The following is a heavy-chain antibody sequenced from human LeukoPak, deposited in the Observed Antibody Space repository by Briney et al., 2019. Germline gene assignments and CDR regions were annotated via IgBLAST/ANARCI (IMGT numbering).Heavy chain of an antibody. D-gene: IGHD3-10*01. Sequence: ASVKVSCKASGYTFTSYYMHWVRQAPGQGLEWMGIINPSGGSTSYAQKFQGRVTMTRDMSTSTVYMELSSLRSEDTAVYYCASALPDYYGSGSYDYWGQGTLVTVSS. CDR2: INPSGGST. CDR1: GYTFTSYY. V-gene: IGHV1-46*01. J-gene: IGHJ4*02. CDR3: ASALPDYYGSGSYDY.